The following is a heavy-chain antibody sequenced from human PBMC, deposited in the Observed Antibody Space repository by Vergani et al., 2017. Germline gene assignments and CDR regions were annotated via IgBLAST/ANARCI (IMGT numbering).Heavy chain of an antibody. V-gene: IGHV3-21*01. J-gene: IGHJ6*02. CDR1: GFTFSSYS. CDR2: ISSSSSYI. CDR3: ARDSRPYSGYDSGGDLYYCYYGMDV. Sequence: EVQLVESGGGLVKPGGSLRLSCAASGFTFSSYSMNWVRQAPGKGLEWVSSISSSSSYIYYADSGKGRFTISRDNAKNSLYLQMNSLRAEDTAVYYCARDSRPYSGYDSGGDLYYCYYGMDVWGQGTTVTVSS. D-gene: IGHD5-12*01.